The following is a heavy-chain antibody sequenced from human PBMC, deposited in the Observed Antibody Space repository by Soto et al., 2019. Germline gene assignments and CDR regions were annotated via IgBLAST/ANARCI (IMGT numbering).Heavy chain of an antibody. CDR2: ISYDGSNK. Sequence: GGSLRLSCAASGFTFSSYAMHWVRQAPGKGLEWVAVISYDGSNKYYADSVKGRFTISRDNSKNTLYLQMNSLRAEDTAVYYCAKTHKEYVGYYYGMDVWGQGTTVTVSS. CDR1: GFTFSSYA. D-gene: IGHD1-26*01. J-gene: IGHJ6*02. V-gene: IGHV3-30-3*01. CDR3: AKTHKEYVGYYYGMDV.